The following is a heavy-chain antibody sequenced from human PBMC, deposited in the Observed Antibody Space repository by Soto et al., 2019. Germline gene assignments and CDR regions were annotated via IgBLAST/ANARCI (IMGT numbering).Heavy chain of an antibody. CDR1: VGSISSGGYS. J-gene: IGHJ5*02. CDR3: ARVPDR. V-gene: IGHV4-30-2*01. CDR2: IYHSGST. D-gene: IGHD2-2*01. Sequence: SETLSLTCAFSVGSISSGGYSWSWIRQPPGKGLEWIGYIYHSGSTYYNPSLKSRVTISVDRSKNQFSLKLSSVTAADTAVYYCARVPDRWGQGTQVTVSS.